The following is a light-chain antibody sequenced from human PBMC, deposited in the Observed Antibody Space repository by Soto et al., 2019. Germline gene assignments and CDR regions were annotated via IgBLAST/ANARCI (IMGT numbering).Light chain of an antibody. CDR2: GAS. Sequence: EIVLTQSPGTLSLSPGERATLSCRASQSVSNSYLAWYQQKPGQAPRLLIYGASSRATGIPDRFSGSGSGKYFTLIISRLEPEDFAVYYCQQFGTSPLYTFGQGTKLEIK. J-gene: IGKJ2*01. CDR1: QSVSNSY. CDR3: QQFGTSPLYT. V-gene: IGKV3-20*01.